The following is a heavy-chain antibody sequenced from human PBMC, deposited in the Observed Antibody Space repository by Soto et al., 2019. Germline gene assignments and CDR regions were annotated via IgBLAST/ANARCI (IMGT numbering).Heavy chain of an antibody. CDR3: ARIRQLLFVS. Sequence: VHLSESGGALVQPGGSLRLSCAASGFTFRVNAMSWFRQAPGGGLEWVSAIGGTGNTTYYADSVKGRFTIARDNSRDTLYLQMTSLRVEDTAVYYCARIRQLLFVSWGQGTLVSVSS. J-gene: IGHJ4*02. V-gene: IGHV3-23*01. CDR2: IGGTGNTT. CDR1: GFTFRVNA. D-gene: IGHD2-2*01.